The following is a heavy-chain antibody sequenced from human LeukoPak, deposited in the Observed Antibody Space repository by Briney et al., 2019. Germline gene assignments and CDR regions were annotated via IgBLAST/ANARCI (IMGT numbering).Heavy chain of an antibody. V-gene: IGHV3-48*02. J-gene: IGHJ6*02. Sequence: GGSLRLSCAASGFTFSSYSMNWVPQAPGKGLEWISYISSSSSTIYYADSVKGRFTISRDNAKSSVSLQMNSLRDDDTAVYYCARIFRYQLVDYYALDVWGQGTTVTVSS. D-gene: IGHD2-2*01. CDR2: ISSSSSTI. CDR3: ARIFRYQLVDYYALDV. CDR1: GFTFSSYS.